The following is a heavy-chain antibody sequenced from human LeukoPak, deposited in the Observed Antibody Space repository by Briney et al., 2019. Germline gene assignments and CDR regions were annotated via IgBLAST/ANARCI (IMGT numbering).Heavy chain of an antibody. CDR2: FDPEDGET. D-gene: IGHD2-2*01. CDR3: ATTLGYCSSTSCFGLHY. J-gene: IGHJ4*02. V-gene: IGHV1-24*01. CDR1: GYTLTELS. Sequence: ASVKVSCKVSGYTLTELSMHWVRQAPGKGLEWKGGFDPEDGETIYAQKFQGRVTMTEDTSTDTAYMELSSLRSEDTAVYYCATTLGYCSSTSCFGLHYWGQGTLVTVSS.